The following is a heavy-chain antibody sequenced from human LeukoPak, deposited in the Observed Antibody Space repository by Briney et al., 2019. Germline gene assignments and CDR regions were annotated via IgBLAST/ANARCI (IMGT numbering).Heavy chain of an antibody. CDR1: GFTFSNAW. CDR3: AKDSDSYLDT. V-gene: IGHV3-30*18. J-gene: IGHJ4*02. Sequence: PGGSLRLSCAASGFTFSNAWMSWVRQAPGKGLEWVAVISYDGSNKYYADSVKGRFTISRDNSKNTLYLQMNSLRAEDTAVYYCAKDSDSYLDTWGQGTLVTVSS. D-gene: IGHD5-18*01. CDR2: ISYDGSNK.